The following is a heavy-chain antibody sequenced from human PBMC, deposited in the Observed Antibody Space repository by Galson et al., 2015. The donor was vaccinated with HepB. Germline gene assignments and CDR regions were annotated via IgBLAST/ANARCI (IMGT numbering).Heavy chain of an antibody. D-gene: IGHD3-16*01. CDR1: GYSFTNYW. CDR3: ARHVRGGGVLLRRRVNHMDV. CDR2: IYPGDSDT. J-gene: IGHJ6*02. Sequence: QSGAEVKKPGESLKISCKGSGYSFTNYWIGWVRQMPGKGLEWMGIIYPGDSDTRYSPSFQGQVTISADKSISAAYLQWSSLKASDTAMYYCARHVRGGGVLLRRRVNHMDVWGQGTMVTVSS. V-gene: IGHV5-51*01.